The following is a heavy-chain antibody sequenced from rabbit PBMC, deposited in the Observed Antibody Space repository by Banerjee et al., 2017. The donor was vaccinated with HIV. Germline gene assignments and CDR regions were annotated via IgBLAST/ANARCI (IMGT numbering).Heavy chain of an antibody. D-gene: IGHD6-1*01. V-gene: IGHV1S45*01. J-gene: IGHJ3*01. CDR2: IYTGSSAST. Sequence: QEQLEESGGDLVQPEGSLTLTCTASGFTISNDYWICWVRQAPGKGLEWIACIYTGSSASTYYASWAKGRFTISRTSSTTVTLQMTSLTAADTATYFCARSTTSADYAYELWGQGTLVTVS. CDR3: ARSTTSADYAYEL. CDR1: GFTISNDYW.